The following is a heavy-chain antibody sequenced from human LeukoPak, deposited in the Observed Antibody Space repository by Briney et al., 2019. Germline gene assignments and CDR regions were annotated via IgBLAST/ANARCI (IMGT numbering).Heavy chain of an antibody. CDR3: ARAQRWLQCACAFDI. D-gene: IGHD5-24*01. CDR1: GFTFSDYY. V-gene: IGHV3-11*01. CDR2: ISSSGSTI. J-gene: IGHJ3*02. Sequence: GGSLRLSCAASGFTFSDYYMSWIRQAPGKGLEWVSYISSSGSTIYYADSVKGRFTISRDNAKNSLYLQMNSLRAEDTAVYYCARAQRWLQCACAFDIWGQGTMVTVSS.